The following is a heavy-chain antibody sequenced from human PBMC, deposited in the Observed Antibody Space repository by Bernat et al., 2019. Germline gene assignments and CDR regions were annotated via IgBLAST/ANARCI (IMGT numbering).Heavy chain of an antibody. CDR1: GFTFSSYW. CDR3: ARDNRGSVDY. CDR2: INSDGSDT. J-gene: IGHJ4*02. V-gene: IGHV3-74*01. Sequence: EVQLVESGRGLVQPGGSLRLSCAASGFTFSSYWMHWVRQVPGKGLVWVSRINSDGSDTIYADSVRGRFSISRDNAKNTLYLQMNSLRAEDTAVYYCARDNRGSVDYWGQGTLVTVSS. D-gene: IGHD7-27*01.